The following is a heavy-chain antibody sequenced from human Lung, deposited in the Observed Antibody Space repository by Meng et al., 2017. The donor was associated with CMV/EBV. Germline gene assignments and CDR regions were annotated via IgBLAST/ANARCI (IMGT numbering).Heavy chain of an antibody. CDR2: IYYSRRT. CDR1: GGPVIIGSSS. J-gene: IGHJ4*02. V-gene: IGHV4-61*03. D-gene: IGHD6-19*01. Sequence: SGGPVIIGSSSWSWIRQPPGKGLEWIEYIYYSRRTNYKPSLKSRVTISVDTSKNHFSLRLSSVTAADTAVYYCARKAIAVADPFDSWGQGTLVTVSS. CDR3: ARKAIAVADPFDS.